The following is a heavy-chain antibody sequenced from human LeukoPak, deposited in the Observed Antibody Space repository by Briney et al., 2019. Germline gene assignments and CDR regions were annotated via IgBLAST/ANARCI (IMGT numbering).Heavy chain of an antibody. CDR2: ISAYNGNT. CDR3: AREEDTMVRGVIVVRTGIDY. Sequence: ASVKVSCKASGYTFTSYGISWVRQAPGQGLEWMGWISAYNGNTNYAQKLQGRVTMTTDTSTSTAYMELRSLRSDDTAVYYCAREEDTMVRGVIVVRTGIDYWGQGTLVTVSS. CDR1: GYTFTSYG. V-gene: IGHV1-18*01. D-gene: IGHD3-10*01. J-gene: IGHJ4*02.